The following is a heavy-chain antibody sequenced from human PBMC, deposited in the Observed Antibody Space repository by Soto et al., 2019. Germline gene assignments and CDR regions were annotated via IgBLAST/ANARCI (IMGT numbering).Heavy chain of an antibody. CDR1: GFTFSTYW. V-gene: IGHV3-7*01. CDR3: ATAISSPFSNFDY. CDR2: IKEDASEE. J-gene: IGHJ4*02. D-gene: IGHD2-2*01. Sequence: EVQLVQSGGDLVQPGGSLRLSCVASGFTFSTYWMTWVRPAPGMGLEWVAGIKEDASEELYVDSVKGRVSVSRDNAKNSLYLQLNRLSAEDPAVYYCATAISSPFSNFDYWGQGSLVTVSS.